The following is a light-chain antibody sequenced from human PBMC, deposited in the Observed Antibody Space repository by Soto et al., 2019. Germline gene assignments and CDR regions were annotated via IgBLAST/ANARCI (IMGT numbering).Light chain of an antibody. V-gene: IGKV3-15*01. J-gene: IGKJ4*01. CDR3: QQYNNLPPLT. Sequence: EIVMTQSPATLSVSPGERATLSCRASQSVSSNLAWYQQKPGQAPRLLIYGASTRATGIPARFSGSGSGTEFTLTISSLQSEHFSVYYCQQYNNLPPLTFGGGTKVEIK. CDR2: GAS. CDR1: QSVSSN.